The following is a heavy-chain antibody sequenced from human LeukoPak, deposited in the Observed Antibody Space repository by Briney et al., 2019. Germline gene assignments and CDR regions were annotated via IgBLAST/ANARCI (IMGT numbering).Heavy chain of an antibody. CDR3: ARVGAMVRGVIFWEFDY. CDR1: GGSISSSNW. J-gene: IGHJ4*02. V-gene: IGHV4-4*02. D-gene: IGHD3-10*01. Sequence: SETLSLTCAVSGGSISSSNWWSWVRQPPGEGLEWIGEIYHSGSTNYNPSLKSRVTISVDKSKNQFSLKLSSVTAADTAVYYCARVGAMVRGVIFWEFDYWGQGTLVTVSS. CDR2: IYHSGST.